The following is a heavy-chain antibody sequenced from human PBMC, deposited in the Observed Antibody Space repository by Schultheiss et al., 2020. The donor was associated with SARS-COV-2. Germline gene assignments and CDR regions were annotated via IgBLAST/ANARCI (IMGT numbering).Heavy chain of an antibody. CDR1: GGSISSGGYY. V-gene: IGHV4-31*02. Sequence: SQTLSLTCAVSGGSISSGGYYWSWIRQHPGKGLEWIGYIYYSGSTYYNPSLKSRVTISVDTSKNQFSLKLSSVTAADTAVYYCARGDRYSSSMSSLDYWGQGTLVTVSS. CDR2: IYYSGST. CDR3: ARGDRYSSSMSSLDY. J-gene: IGHJ4*02. D-gene: IGHD6-6*01.